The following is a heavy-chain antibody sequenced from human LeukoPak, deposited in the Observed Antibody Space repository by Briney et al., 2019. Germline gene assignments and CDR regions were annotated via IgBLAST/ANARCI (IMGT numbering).Heavy chain of an antibody. J-gene: IGHJ6*02. CDR2: TNHSGST. Sequence: PSETLSLTCAVYGGSFSGYYWSWIRQPPGKGLEWIGETNHSGSTNYNPSLKSRVTISVDTSKNQFSLKLSSVTAADTAVYYCAQNFIAAAGTIGMDVWGQGTTVTVSS. D-gene: IGHD6-13*01. V-gene: IGHV4-34*01. CDR3: AQNFIAAAGTIGMDV. CDR1: GGSFSGYY.